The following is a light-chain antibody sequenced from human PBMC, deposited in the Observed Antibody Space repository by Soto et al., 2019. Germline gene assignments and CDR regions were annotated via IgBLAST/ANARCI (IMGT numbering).Light chain of an antibody. V-gene: IGKV1-5*01. CDR1: QSISSW. J-gene: IGKJ1*01. CDR2: DAS. Sequence: DIPMTQSPSTLSASVGDRVTITCRASQSISSWLAWYQQKPGKAPKLLIYDASSLESGVPSRFSGRGSGTEFNLTISSLQTDDFATYYCQQYNSYSPTFGQGTKVEIK. CDR3: QQYNSYSPT.